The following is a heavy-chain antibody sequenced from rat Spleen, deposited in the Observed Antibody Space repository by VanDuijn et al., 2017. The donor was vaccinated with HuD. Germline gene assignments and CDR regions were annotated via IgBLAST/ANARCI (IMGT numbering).Heavy chain of an antibody. V-gene: IGHV5-7*01. D-gene: IGHD2-3*01. CDR2: ISNDGSST. Sequence: EVRLVESGGDLVRPGRSLKLSCAASGFTFSDYNMAWVRQAPKKGLEWVATISNDGSSTYYRDSVKGRFTISRDNAKNTQYLQMDSLRSEDTATYYCARQGILNNYFDYWGQGVMVTVSS. J-gene: IGHJ2*01. CDR1: GFTFSDYN. CDR3: ARQGILNNYFDY.